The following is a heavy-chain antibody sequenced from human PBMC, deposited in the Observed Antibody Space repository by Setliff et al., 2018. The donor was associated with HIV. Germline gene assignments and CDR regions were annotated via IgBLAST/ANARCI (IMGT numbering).Heavy chain of an antibody. CDR1: GGSISRASFY. CDR3: ARGRHKVVVVVGAGWFDP. Sequence: SETLSLTCNVSGGSISRASFYWGWIRQPPGKGLEWIGEINHSGSTNYNPFFKSRVTISGDTSKNQFSLKLSSVTAADTAVYYCARGRHKVVVVVGAGWFDPWGQGTLVTVSS. CDR2: INHSGST. V-gene: IGHV4-39*07. D-gene: IGHD2-15*01. J-gene: IGHJ5*02.